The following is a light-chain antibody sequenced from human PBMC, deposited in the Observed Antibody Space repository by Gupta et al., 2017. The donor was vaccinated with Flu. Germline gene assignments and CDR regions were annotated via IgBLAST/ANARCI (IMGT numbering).Light chain of an antibody. Sequence: QSALTQPASVPGSPGQSITISCTGTSSDVGGHRFFSWYQQHQGKAPKLLIVEVSDRPSGVFTRFVGSKSGKKASRKIPGLKAEDEADYFCTSCKYINALVVFGGGTKLTVL. J-gene: IGLJ2*01. CDR3: TSCKYINALVV. CDR1: SSDVGGHRF. V-gene: IGLV2-14*01. CDR2: EVS.